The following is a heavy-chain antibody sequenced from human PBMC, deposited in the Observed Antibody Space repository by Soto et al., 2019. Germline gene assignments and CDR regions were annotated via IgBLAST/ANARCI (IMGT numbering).Heavy chain of an antibody. J-gene: IGHJ5*02. Sequence: SETLSLTCTVSGGSISSGDYYWSWIRQPPGKGLEWIGYIYCSGSTYYNPSLKSRVTISVDTSKNQFSLKLSSVTAADTAVYYCARVGITIFGVVITNDNWFDPWGQGTLVTVSS. CDR1: GGSISSGDYY. CDR3: ARVGITIFGVVITNDNWFDP. V-gene: IGHV4-30-4*01. D-gene: IGHD3-3*01. CDR2: IYCSGST.